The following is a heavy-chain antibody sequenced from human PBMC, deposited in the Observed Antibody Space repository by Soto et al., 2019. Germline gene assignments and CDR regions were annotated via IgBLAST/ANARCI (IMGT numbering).Heavy chain of an antibody. CDR1: GFTFSSYA. J-gene: IGHJ4*02. D-gene: IGHD6-13*01. CDR2: ISVTGDT. Sequence: LRLSRAASGFTFSSYAMNWVRQAPGKGPEWVSHISVTGDTYYADSVKGRFTISRDNSKNTLFLQMNSLRAEDTAVYYCAKSLSTATSFDYWGQGTPVTVSS. CDR3: AKSLSTATSFDY. V-gene: IGHV3-23*01.